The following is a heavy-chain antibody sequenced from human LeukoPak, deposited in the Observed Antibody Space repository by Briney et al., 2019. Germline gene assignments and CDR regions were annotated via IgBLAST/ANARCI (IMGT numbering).Heavy chain of an antibody. CDR3: ARDAGTLVSPFDY. V-gene: IGHV1-69*05. Sequence: GASVKVSCKASGGTFSSYAISWVRQAPGQGLEWMGGIIPIFGTANYAQKFQGRVTITTDESTSTAYMELSSLRSEDTAVYYRARDAGTLVSPFDYWGQGTLVTVSS. D-gene: IGHD3-10*01. CDR2: IIPIFGTA. J-gene: IGHJ4*02. CDR1: GGTFSSYA.